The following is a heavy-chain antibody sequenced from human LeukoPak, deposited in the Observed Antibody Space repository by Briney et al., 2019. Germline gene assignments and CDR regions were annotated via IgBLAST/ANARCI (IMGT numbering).Heavy chain of an antibody. CDR3: AKESFRIVGATGLWN. CDR1: GFTFSSYG. D-gene: IGHD1-26*01. V-gene: IGHV3-30*02. J-gene: IGHJ4*02. CDR2: IRYDGSNK. Sequence: GGSLRLSCAASGFTFSSYGMHWVRQAPGKGLEWVAFIRYDGSNKYYADSVKGRFTISRDNSKNTLYLQMNSLRAEDTAVYYCAKESFRIVGATGLWNWGQGTLVTVSS.